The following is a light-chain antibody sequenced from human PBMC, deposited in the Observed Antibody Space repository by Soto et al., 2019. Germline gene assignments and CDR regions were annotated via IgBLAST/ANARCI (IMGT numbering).Light chain of an antibody. CDR1: QSVSSY. Sequence: EVVRTQSPATLAVSPGEGATLSCRASQSVSSYLAWYQQKPGQAPRLLIYGTSGRATGIPDRISGSGSGTDFTLTISRLEPEDFAVYYCQQYGSSPITFGQGTRLEI. CDR2: GTS. V-gene: IGKV3-20*01. J-gene: IGKJ5*01. CDR3: QQYGSSPIT.